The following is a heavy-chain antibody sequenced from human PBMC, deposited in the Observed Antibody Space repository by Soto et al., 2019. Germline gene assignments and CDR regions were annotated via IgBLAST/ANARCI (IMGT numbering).Heavy chain of an antibody. D-gene: IGHD4-17*01. CDR1: GYIFSDYG. J-gene: IGHJ4*02. CDR3: AKRTSGTTWGESDY. V-gene: IGHV1-18*04. CDR2: ISGYSGNA. Sequence: QVQVMQSGAEVKKPGDSVKVSCKTSGYIFSDYGINWVRQAPGQGLEWMGWISGYSGNANLAQKFQGRVTMTTDKSTRTAYMELRRLISDDTAVYYCAKRTSGTTWGESDYWGQGTLVTVSS.